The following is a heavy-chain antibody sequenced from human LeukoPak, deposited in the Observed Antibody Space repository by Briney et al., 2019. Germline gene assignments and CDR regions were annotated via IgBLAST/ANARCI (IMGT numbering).Heavy chain of an antibody. CDR3: ARALPMGWLRYNNPDYYFDY. V-gene: IGHV4-38-2*02. D-gene: IGHD5-12*01. CDR2: IYHSGTT. J-gene: IGHJ4*02. Sequence: SETLSLTCTVSGYSINSGYSWGWIRQPPGKGLEWIGSIYHSGTTYYNPSLKSRVTISVDTSKNQFSLKLSSVTAADTAVYYCARALPMGWLRYNNPDYYFDYWGQGTLVTVSS. CDR1: GYSINSGYS.